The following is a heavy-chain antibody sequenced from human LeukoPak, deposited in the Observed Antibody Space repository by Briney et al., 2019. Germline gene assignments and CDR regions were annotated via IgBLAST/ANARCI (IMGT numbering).Heavy chain of an antibody. V-gene: IGHV4-31*03. J-gene: IGHJ4*02. CDR3: ARGYRLWFGELPYYFDY. CDR2: IYYSGST. Sequence: SQTLSLTCTVPGGSISSGGYYWSWIRQHPGKGLEWIGYIYYSGSTYYNPSLKSRVTISVDTSKNQFSLKLSSVTAADTAVYYCARGYRLWFGELPYYFDYWGQGTLVTVSS. CDR1: GGSISSGGYY. D-gene: IGHD3-10*01.